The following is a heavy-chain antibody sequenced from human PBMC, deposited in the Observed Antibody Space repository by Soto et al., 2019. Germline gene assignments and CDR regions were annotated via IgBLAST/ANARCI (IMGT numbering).Heavy chain of an antibody. Sequence: QVQLVQSGAEVKKPGASVKVSCKASGYTFINYDINWVRQATGQGLEWVGWMNPDSGNTGYAQNFQGRFTMTGNTSIISVYMELSSLTSEDTAVYYCARRRGSNGWFDLWGQGTLVTVSS. D-gene: IGHD2-8*01. J-gene: IGHJ5*02. CDR2: MNPDSGNT. CDR1: GYTFINYD. V-gene: IGHV1-8*01. CDR3: ARRRGSNGWFDL.